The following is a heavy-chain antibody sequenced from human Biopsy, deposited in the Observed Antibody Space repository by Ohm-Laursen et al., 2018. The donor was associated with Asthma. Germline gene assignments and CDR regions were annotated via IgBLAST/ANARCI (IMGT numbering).Heavy chain of an antibody. D-gene: IGHD3-3*02. CDR1: GFTFGDYW. Sequence: SLRLSCAAFGFTFGDYWMSWVRQVPGKGLEWVANIKHDGTEKNHVDSLKGRFTISRDNAKNSLYLQMNSLRAEDTAVYYCARTFHFRSPYHAEHYQLWGQGTLVTVSS. J-gene: IGHJ1*01. CDR3: ARTFHFRSPYHAEHYQL. V-gene: IGHV3-7*01. CDR2: IKHDGTEK.